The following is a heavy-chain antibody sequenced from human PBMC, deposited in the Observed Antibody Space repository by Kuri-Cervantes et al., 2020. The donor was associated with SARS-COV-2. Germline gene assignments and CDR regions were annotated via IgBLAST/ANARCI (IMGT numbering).Heavy chain of an antibody. Sequence: GESLKISCAASGFTFSSYWMSWVRQAPGKGLEWVANIKQDGSEEYYVDSVKGRFTISRDNAKNSLYLQMNSLRAEDTAVYYCARDRINDFDIWGQGTMVTVSS. CDR1: GFTFSSYW. CDR2: IKQDGSEE. J-gene: IGHJ3*02. D-gene: IGHD2-15*01. V-gene: IGHV3-7*01. CDR3: ARDRINDFDI.